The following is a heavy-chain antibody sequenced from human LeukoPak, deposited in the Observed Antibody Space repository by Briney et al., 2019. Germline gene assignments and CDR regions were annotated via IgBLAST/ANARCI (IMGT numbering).Heavy chain of an antibody. CDR3: AKDLGDYYDSSGYYL. J-gene: IGHJ4*02. CDR2: ISGSGGST. D-gene: IGHD3-22*01. Sequence: GSLRLSCAASGFTFSSHGMSWVRQAPGKGLEWVSAISGSGGSTYYADSVKGRFTISRDNSKNTLYLQMNSLRAEDTAVYYCAKDLGDYYDSSGYYLGGQGTLVTVSS. CDR1: GFTFSSHG. V-gene: IGHV3-23*01.